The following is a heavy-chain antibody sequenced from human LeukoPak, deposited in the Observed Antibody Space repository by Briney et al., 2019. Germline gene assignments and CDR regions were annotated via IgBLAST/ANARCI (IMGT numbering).Heavy chain of an antibody. J-gene: IGHJ1*01. CDR3: ARDGYLGYFQH. Sequence: ASVKVSCQASGYTFTSYGITWVRQAPGQGLEWMGWISAYNGNTNYAQKLQGRVTMTTDTSTTTAYMELRSLRSDDTAVYYCARDGYLGYFQHWGQGTLVTVSS. V-gene: IGHV1-18*01. D-gene: IGHD5-18*01. CDR2: ISAYNGNT. CDR1: GYTFTSYG.